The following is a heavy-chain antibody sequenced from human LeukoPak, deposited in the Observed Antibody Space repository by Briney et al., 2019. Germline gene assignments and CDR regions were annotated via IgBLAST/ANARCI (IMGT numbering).Heavy chain of an antibody. V-gene: IGHV4-4*07. CDR1: GGSISSYY. CDR3: ARGVLYYYDSSGYYPHFDY. J-gene: IGHJ4*02. Sequence: SETLSLTCTVSGGSISSYYWSWIRQPAGKGLEWIGRIYTSGSTNYNPSLKSRVTMSVDTSKNQFSLKLSSVTAADTAVYYCARGVLYYYDSSGYYPHFDYWGQGTLVTVSS. D-gene: IGHD3-22*01. CDR2: IYTSGST.